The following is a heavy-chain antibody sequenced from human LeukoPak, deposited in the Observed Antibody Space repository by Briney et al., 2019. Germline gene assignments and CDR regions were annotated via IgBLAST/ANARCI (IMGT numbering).Heavy chain of an antibody. CDR3: AREGPLDTAMVLDY. D-gene: IGHD5-18*01. CDR1: GGSISSSSYY. Sequence: SETLSLTCTVSGGSISSSSYYWGWIRQPPGKGLEWIGSIYYSGSTYYNPSLKSRVTISVDTSKNQFSLKLSSVTAADTAVYYCAREGPLDTAMVLDYWGQGTLVTVSS. CDR2: IYYSGST. V-gene: IGHV4-39*07. J-gene: IGHJ4*02.